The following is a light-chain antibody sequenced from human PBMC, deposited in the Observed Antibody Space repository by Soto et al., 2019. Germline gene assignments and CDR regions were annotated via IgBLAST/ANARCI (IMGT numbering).Light chain of an antibody. CDR1: QDIDKF. V-gene: IGKV1-33*01. CDR3: QQYYDLPIT. Sequence: DIQITQSPSSLCASVGDRVTITCQASQDIDKFLNWYQQKPGKAPKLLIDDASNLETGVPSRFSGSGSGTDFTFIISSLQSEDIATYYCQQYYDLPITFGQGTRLEIK. CDR2: DAS. J-gene: IGKJ5*01.